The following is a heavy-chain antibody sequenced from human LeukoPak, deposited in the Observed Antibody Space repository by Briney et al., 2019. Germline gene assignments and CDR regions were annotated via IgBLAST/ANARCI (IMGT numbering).Heavy chain of an antibody. V-gene: IGHV1-8*01. CDR3: ARGKIVRGILADV. J-gene: IGHJ6*02. CDR2: MNPNSGNT. CDR1: GYTFTSYD. D-gene: IGHD3-16*01. Sequence: ASVKVSCKASGYTFTSYDINWARQATGQGIEWMGWMNPNSGNTGYAQKFQGRVTITRNTYISTAYVELSSLRSEDTAAYYCARGKIVRGILADVWGQGARVTVSS.